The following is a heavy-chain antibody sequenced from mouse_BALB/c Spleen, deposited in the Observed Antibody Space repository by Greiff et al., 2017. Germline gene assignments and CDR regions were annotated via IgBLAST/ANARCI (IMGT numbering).Heavy chain of an antibody. CDR2: ISYDGSN. CDR1: GYSITSGYY. V-gene: IGHV3-6*02. D-gene: IGHD3-3*01. CDR3: ARGGTGFDY. Sequence: EVKLMESGPGLVKPSQSLSLTCSVTGYSITSGYYWNWIRQFPGNKLEWMGYISYDGSNNYNPSLKNRISITRDTSKNQFFLKLNSVTTEDTATYYCARGGTGFDYWGQGTTLTVSS. J-gene: IGHJ2*01.